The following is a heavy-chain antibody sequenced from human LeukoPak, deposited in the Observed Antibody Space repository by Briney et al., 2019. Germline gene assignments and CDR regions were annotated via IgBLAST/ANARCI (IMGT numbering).Heavy chain of an antibody. CDR3: AREIAAAGINWFDP. D-gene: IGHD6-13*01. CDR1: GGSLSSYY. CDR2: IYYSGST. V-gene: IGHV4-59*01. Sequence: SETLSLTCTVSGGSLSSYYWSWVRQPPGKGLEWVGDIYYSGSTNYNPSLKSRVTISVDTSKNQFSLTLHSVTAADTAVYYCAREIAAAGINWFDPGGQGTLVTVSS. J-gene: IGHJ5*02.